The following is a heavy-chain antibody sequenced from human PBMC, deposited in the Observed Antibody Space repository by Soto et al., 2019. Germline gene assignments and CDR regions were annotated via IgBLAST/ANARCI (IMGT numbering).Heavy chain of an antibody. CDR2: IIPIFGTA. CDR1: GATFSSYA. D-gene: IGHD6-6*01. V-gene: IGHV1-69*13. CDR3: ARARIAARQYYCDY. J-gene: IGHJ4*02. Sequence: GASVRVYSKASGATFSSYAISWVRQAPGQGLEWMGGIIPIFGTANYAQKFQGRVTITADESTSTAYMELSSLRSEDTAVYYCARARIAARQYYCDYWGQGTLVTVSS.